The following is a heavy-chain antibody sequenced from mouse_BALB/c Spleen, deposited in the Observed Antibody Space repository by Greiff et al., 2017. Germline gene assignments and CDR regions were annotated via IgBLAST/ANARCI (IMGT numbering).Heavy chain of an antibody. CDR1: GFTFSSYA. D-gene: IGHD1-1*01. V-gene: IGHV5-6-5*01. J-gene: IGHJ2*01. CDR2: ISSGGST. CDR3: ARDYYGQGY. Sequence: DVQLVESGGGLVKPGGSLKLSCAASGFTFSSYAMSWVRQTPEKRLEWVASISSGGSTYYPDSVKGRFTISRDNARNILYLQMSSLRSEDTAMYYCARDYYGQGYWGQGTTLTVSS.